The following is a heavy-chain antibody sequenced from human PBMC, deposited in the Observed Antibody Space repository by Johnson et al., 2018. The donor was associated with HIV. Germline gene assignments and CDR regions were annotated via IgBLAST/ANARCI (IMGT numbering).Heavy chain of an antibody. D-gene: IGHD6-19*01. CDR3: AKEEGSSGWFDAFDI. CDR2: ISWDGGSP. Sequence: VQLVESGGVVVQPGGSLRLSCAASGFTFDDYAMHWVRQAPGKGLEWVSLISWDGGSPYYADSVKGRFPISRDNSKNSLYPQMNSLRAEDTALYYCAKEEGSSGWFDAFDIWGQGTMVTVSS. J-gene: IGHJ3*02. V-gene: IGHV3-43D*03. CDR1: GFTFDDYA.